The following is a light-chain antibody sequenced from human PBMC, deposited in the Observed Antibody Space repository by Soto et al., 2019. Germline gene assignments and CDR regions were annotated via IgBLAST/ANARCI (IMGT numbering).Light chain of an antibody. Sequence: DIVMTQSPDYLAVSLGEMATINCKSSQSVLYTSYNKNLLAWYQQKPGQPPKLRNAWASTRESGVPDRFSGSASGTDFTLTICSLQAVDVAVCYWQEDSDRPPLFSFGPGTKVNI. CDR2: WAS. CDR3: QEDSDRPPLFS. V-gene: IGKV4-1*01. CDR1: QSVLYTSYNKNL. J-gene: IGKJ3*01.